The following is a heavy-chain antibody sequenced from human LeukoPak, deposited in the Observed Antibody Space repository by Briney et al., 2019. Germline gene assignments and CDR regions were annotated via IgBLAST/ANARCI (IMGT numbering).Heavy chain of an antibody. V-gene: IGHV3-48*01. CDR3: VTDWPVW. CDR1: GFPFSTSG. CDR2: ISTGSSII. J-gene: IGHJ4*02. Sequence: PGGSLRLSCEASGFPFSTSGMHWVRRAPGKGLDWISYISTGSSIIHYADSVQGRFTISRDDGKNSLYLQMNSLRVEDTAAFHCVTDWPVWWGQGILVTVSS. D-gene: IGHD3-16*01.